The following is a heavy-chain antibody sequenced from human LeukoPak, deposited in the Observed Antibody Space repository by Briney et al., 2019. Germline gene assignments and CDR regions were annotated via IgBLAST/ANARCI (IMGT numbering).Heavy chain of an antibody. CDR2: IYHSGNT. D-gene: IGHD3-22*01. CDR3: ARDSGSYYYDSSSAPRFDY. J-gene: IGHJ4*02. CDR1: GYSISSGYY. V-gene: IGHV4-38-2*02. Sequence: SETLSLTCTVSGYSISSGYYWGWIRQPPGKGLEWTGSIYHSGNTYYNPSLKSRVTISVDTSKNQFSLKLSSVTAADTAVYYCARDSGSYYYDSSSAPRFDYWGQGTLVTVSS.